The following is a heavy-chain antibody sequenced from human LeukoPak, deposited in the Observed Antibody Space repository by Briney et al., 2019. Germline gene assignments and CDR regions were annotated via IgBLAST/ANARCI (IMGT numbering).Heavy chain of an antibody. D-gene: IGHD3-3*01. CDR1: GGSISGYY. J-gene: IGHJ6*03. CDR2: IYTSGST. CDR3: ARVDVFGVVSSDYYYYYMDV. Sequence: SETLSLTCSVSGGSISGYYWSWIRQPAGKGLEWIGRIYTSGSTNYNPSLKSRVTMSVDTSENQFSLKLSYVTAADTAVYYCARVDVFGVVSSDYYYYYMDVWGKGTTVTVSS. V-gene: IGHV4-4*07.